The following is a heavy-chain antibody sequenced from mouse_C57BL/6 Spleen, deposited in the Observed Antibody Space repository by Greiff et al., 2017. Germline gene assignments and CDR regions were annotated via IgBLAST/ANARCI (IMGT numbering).Heavy chain of an antibody. CDR1: GYTFTSYW. D-gene: IGHD1-1*01. Sequence: QVQLQQPGAELVKPGASVKMSCKASGYTFTSYWITWVKQRPGQGLEWIGDIYPGSGSTNYNEKFKSKATLTVDTSSSTAYMQLSSLTSEDSAVYYCAREELYYGSSSYAMDYWGQGTSVTVSS. V-gene: IGHV1-55*01. J-gene: IGHJ4*01. CDR3: AREELYYGSSSYAMDY. CDR2: IYPGSGST.